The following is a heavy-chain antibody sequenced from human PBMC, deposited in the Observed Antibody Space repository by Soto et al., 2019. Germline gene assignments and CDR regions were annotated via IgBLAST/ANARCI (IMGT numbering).Heavy chain of an antibody. CDR2: ISGSGGST. J-gene: IGHJ4*02. CDR3: AKDLSAYYYDSSTEPVVI. CDR1: GFTFSSYA. Sequence: PGGSLRLSXAASGFTFSSYAMSWVRQAPGKGLEWVSAISGSGGSTYYADSVKGRFTISRDNSKNTLYLQMNSLRAEDTAVYYCAKDLSAYYYDSSTEPVVIWGQGTLVTVSS. D-gene: IGHD3-22*01. V-gene: IGHV3-23*01.